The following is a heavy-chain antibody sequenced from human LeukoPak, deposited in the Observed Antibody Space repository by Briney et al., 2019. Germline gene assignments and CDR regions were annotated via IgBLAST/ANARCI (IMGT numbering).Heavy chain of an antibody. CDR2: INIYNDNT. CDR1: GYTFTSYY. Sequence: ASVKVSCKASGYTFTSYYMHWVRQAPGQGLEWMGWINIYNDNTSYAQKLQGRVTMTTDTSTSTAYMELRNLTSDDTAMYYCARTSGYGSSWHSYWGQGTLVTVSS. V-gene: IGHV1-18*04. J-gene: IGHJ4*02. D-gene: IGHD6-13*01. CDR3: ARTSGYGSSWHSY.